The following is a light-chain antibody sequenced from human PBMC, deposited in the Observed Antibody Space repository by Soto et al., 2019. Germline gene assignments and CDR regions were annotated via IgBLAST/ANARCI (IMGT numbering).Light chain of an antibody. CDR1: QDINKF. CDR2: SAS. Sequence: IQLTQSPSSLSASVGDRVTLTCPASQDINKFLAWFQQTPGKAPKLLVYSASTLHSGVPSRFSGSGSGTDFALTISSLQPEDFATYYCQQLKTYPYTFGQGTRLDIK. J-gene: IGKJ2*01. V-gene: IGKV1-9*01. CDR3: QQLKTYPYT.